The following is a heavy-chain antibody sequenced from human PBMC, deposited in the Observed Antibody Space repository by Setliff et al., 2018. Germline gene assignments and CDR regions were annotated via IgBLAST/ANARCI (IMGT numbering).Heavy chain of an antibody. CDR3: ARRPIALAGYRKGAFDI. V-gene: IGHV1-18*01. Sequence: ASVKVSCKASGYSFTSFSITWVRQAPGRGLEWLGWVSTYNGDTKSAQKFRGRVTMTTDISTSTVYMELRTLRSDDTAVYYCARRPIALAGYRKGAFDIWGQGTMGTVSS. CDR2: VSTYNGDT. CDR1: GYSFTSFS. J-gene: IGHJ3*02. D-gene: IGHD6-19*01.